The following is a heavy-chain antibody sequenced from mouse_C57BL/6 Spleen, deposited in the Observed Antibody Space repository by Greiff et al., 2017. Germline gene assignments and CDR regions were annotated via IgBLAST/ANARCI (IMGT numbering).Heavy chain of an antibody. CDR2: IDPSDSYT. J-gene: IGHJ4*01. D-gene: IGHD1-1*01. CDR1: GYTFTSYW. V-gene: IGHV1-50*01. Sequence: QVQLQQPGAELVKPGASVKLSCKASGYTFTSYWMQWVKQRPGQGLEWIGEIDPSDSYTNYNQKFKGKATLTVDTSSSTAYMQLSSLTSEDSAVYYCARGDPVAGYYAMDYWGQGTSVTVSS. CDR3: ARGDPVAGYYAMDY.